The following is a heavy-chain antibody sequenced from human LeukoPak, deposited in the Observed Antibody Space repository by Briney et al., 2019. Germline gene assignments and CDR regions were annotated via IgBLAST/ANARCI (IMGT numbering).Heavy chain of an antibody. Sequence: SETLSLTCTVSGGSISSSSYYWGWIRQPPGKGLEWIGSIYYSGSTYYNPSLKSRVTISVDTSKNQFSLKLSSVTAADTAVYYCARSYDSSGYYLFHVWFDPWGQGTLVTVSS. J-gene: IGHJ5*02. CDR2: IYYSGST. CDR1: GGSISSSSYY. D-gene: IGHD3-22*01. V-gene: IGHV4-39*01. CDR3: ARSYDSSGYYLFHVWFDP.